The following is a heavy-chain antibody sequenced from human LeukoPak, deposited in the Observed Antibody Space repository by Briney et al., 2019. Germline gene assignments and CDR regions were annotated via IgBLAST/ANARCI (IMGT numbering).Heavy chain of an antibody. CDR1: GGSISSYY. J-gene: IGHJ4*02. V-gene: IGHV4-59*01. CDR3: ARGRQWLVRGEDDY. Sequence: PSETLSLTCTVSGGSISSYYWSWIRQPPGKGLEWIGYIYYSGSTNYNPSLKSRVTISVDTSKNQFSLKLSPVTAADTAVYYCARGRQWLVRGEDDYWGQGTLVTVSS. D-gene: IGHD6-19*01. CDR2: IYYSGST.